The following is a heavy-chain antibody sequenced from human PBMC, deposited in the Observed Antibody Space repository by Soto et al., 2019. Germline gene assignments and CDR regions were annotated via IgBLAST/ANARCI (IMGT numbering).Heavy chain of an antibody. CDR2: IYYSGST. CDR3: ARSQLLRFGELSPDYYYYYMDV. J-gene: IGHJ6*03. D-gene: IGHD3-10*01. V-gene: IGHV4-59*01. CDR1: GGSISSYY. Sequence: SETLSLTCTVSGGSISSYYWSWIRQPPGKGLEWIGYIYYSGSTNYNPSLKSRVTISVDTSKNQFSLKLSSVTAADTAVYYCARSQLLRFGELSPDYYYYYMDVWGKGNTVTVSS.